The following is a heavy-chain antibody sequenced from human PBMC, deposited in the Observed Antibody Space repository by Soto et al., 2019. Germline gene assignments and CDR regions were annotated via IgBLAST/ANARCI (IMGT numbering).Heavy chain of an antibody. V-gene: IGHV1-8*01. D-gene: IGHD3-9*01. J-gene: IGHJ6*03. CDR2: MNPNSGNT. Sequence: ASVMVSCKASGYTFTSYDINWVRQATGQGLEWMGWMNPNSGNTGYAQKFQGRVTMTRNTSISTAYMELSSLRSEDTAVYYCARLRDTTYYDILTGPTPYYYMDVWGKGTTVTVSS. CDR1: GYTFTSYD. CDR3: ARLRDTTYYDILTGPTPYYYMDV.